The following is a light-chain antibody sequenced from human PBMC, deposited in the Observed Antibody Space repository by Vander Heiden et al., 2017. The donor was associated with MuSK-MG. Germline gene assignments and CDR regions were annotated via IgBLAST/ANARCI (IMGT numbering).Light chain of an antibody. V-gene: IGKV1-39*01. Sequence: DIQMTQSSSSLSASVGDRVTITCRTSQSISSYLSWYHQKPGKAPKLLIYAASSLQSGVPSRFSGSGSRTDFTLTISRLQPEDFATYYCQQCDSMPLTFGQGTQVEIK. J-gene: IGKJ5*01. CDR1: QSISSY. CDR2: AAS. CDR3: QQCDSMPLT.